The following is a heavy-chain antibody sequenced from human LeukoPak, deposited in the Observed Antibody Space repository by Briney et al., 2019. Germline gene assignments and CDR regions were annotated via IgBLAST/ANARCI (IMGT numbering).Heavy chain of an antibody. D-gene: IGHD3-10*01. CDR3: AREGLNMVRGVIPKEAWGWFDP. Sequence: PSETLSLTCTVSGGSISSGSYYWNWIRQPAGKGLEWIGRIYRSGTTNYNPSLKSRVTISVDTSKNQFSLKLGSVTAADTAVYYCAREGLNMVRGVIPKEAWGWFDPWGQGTLVTVSS. J-gene: IGHJ5*02. V-gene: IGHV4-61*02. CDR2: IYRSGTT. CDR1: GGSISSGSYY.